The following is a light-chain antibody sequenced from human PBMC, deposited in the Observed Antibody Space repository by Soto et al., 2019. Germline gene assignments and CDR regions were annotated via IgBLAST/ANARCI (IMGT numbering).Light chain of an antibody. V-gene: IGLV2-14*01. CDR3: ISYTTSSTSNV. CDR1: SSDVGLYNY. J-gene: IGLJ1*01. CDR2: EVS. Sequence: QSALTQPASVSGSPGQSITISCTGTSSDVGLYNYVSWYQQYPGKAPKLMIFEVSNRPSGVSNRFSGSKSGNTASLTISGLQAEDEADYYCISYTTSSTSNVFGTGTKVTVL.